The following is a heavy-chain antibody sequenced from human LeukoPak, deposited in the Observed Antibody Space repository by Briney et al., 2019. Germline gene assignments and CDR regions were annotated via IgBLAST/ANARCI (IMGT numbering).Heavy chain of an antibody. CDR1: GASISSYY. J-gene: IGHJ5*02. Sequence: KASETLSLTCTVSGASISSYYWIWIRQPAGKGLEWIGRIYNSVSTKYNPSLKGRVTMSVDTSNNQFSLKLSSVTAADTAVYYCARDASNLGYGWFDPWGQGTLVTVSS. D-gene: IGHD5-18*01. CDR2: IYNSVST. V-gene: IGHV4-4*07. CDR3: ARDASNLGYGWFDP.